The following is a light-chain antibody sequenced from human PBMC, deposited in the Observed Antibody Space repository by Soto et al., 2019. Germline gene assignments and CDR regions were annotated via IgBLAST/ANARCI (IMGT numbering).Light chain of an antibody. V-gene: IGKV4-1*01. CDR2: WAS. CDR3: QQYYSTPYT. CDR1: QSVLYSSNNKNY. Sequence: DIVMTQFPDSLAMSLGERDTINCKSSQSVLYSSNNKNYLAWYQQKPGQPPKLLIYWASTRESGVPDRFSGSGSGTDFTLTISSLQAEDVAVYYCQQYYSTPYTFGQGTKLEIK. J-gene: IGKJ2*01.